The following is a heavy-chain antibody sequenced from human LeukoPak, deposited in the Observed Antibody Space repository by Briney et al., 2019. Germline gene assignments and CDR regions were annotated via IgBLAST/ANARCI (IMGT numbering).Heavy chain of an antibody. D-gene: IGHD3-22*01. CDR2: IYSGGST. J-gene: IGHJ3*02. CDR1: GFTVSSNY. Sequence: GGSLRLSCAASGFTVSSNYMSWVRKAPGKGLEWVSVIYSGGSTYYADSVKGRFTISRDNSKNTLYLQMNSLRAEDTAVYYCARGGPYDSSGYFLDIWGQGTMVTVSS. V-gene: IGHV3-66*01. CDR3: ARGGPYDSSGYFLDI.